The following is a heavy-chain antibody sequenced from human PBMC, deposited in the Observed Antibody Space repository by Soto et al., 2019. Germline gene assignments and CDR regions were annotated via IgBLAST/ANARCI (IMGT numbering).Heavy chain of an antibody. CDR1: GASLSDNY. V-gene: IGHV4-34*01. Sequence: QVHLQQWGAGLLKPSETLSLTCAVYGASLSDNYCNWLRQPPGKGLEWIGEIKHSGNTNYNPSLRSRVTISLDTYKNQLSLNLRSVSAADTDVYYCARGRGAFAAWGQGTPVTVSS. CDR3: ARGRGAFAA. CDR2: IKHSGNT. J-gene: IGHJ5*02.